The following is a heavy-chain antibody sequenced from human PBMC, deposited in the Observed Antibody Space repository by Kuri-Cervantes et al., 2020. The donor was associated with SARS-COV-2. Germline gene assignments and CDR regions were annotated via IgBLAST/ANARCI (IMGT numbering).Heavy chain of an antibody. CDR1: GGSFSDNH. Sequence: GSLRLSCTVFGGSFSDNHWSWIRQAPGKGLEWVAEITQSGSTYYNPSLKSRVTISVDTSKNQFSLKLSSVTAADTAVYYCARQMMSSITIFGVVITRNWFDPWGQGTLVTVSS. D-gene: IGHD3-3*01. V-gene: IGHV4-34*01. J-gene: IGHJ5*02. CDR2: ITQSGST. CDR3: ARQMMSSITIFGVVITRNWFDP.